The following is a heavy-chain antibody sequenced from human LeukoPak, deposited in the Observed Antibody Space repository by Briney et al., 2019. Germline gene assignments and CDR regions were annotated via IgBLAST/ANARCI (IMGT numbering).Heavy chain of an antibody. CDR2: ISGSGGST. V-gene: IGHV3-23*01. CDR3: AKDTVYNCNNPSPPPYFDY. CDR1: GFTFTTYD. Sequence: GGSLRLSYAASGFTFTTYDMHWVRQAPGKGLEWVSAISGSGGSTYYADSVKGRFTISRDNSKNTLYLQMNSLRAEDTAVYYCAKDTVYNCNNPSPPPYFDYWGQGTLVTVSS. D-gene: IGHD1/OR15-1a*01. J-gene: IGHJ4*02.